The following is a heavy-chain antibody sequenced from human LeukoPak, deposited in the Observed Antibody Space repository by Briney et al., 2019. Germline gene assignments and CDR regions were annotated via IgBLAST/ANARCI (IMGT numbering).Heavy chain of an antibody. CDR3: ASSGHLGYCSSTSCYTDY. Sequence: ASVKVSCKASGGTFCSYAISWVRQAPGQGLEWMGGIIPIFGTANYAQKFQGRVTITADESTSTAYMELSSLRSEDTAVYYCASSGHLGYCSSTSCYTDYWGQGTLVTVSS. V-gene: IGHV1-69*01. J-gene: IGHJ4*02. CDR1: GGTFCSYA. D-gene: IGHD2-2*02. CDR2: IIPIFGTA.